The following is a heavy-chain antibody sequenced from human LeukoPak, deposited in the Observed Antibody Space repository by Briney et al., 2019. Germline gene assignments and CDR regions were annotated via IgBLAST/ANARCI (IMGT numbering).Heavy chain of an antibody. CDR2: IYTSGST. V-gene: IGHV4-4*07. J-gene: IGHJ5*02. CDR3: ARDVGDFWSHRYWFDP. D-gene: IGHD3-3*01. Sequence: PSETLSLTCTVSGGSISSYYWSWIRQPAGKGLEWIGRIYTSGSTIYNPSLKSRVTMSVDTSKNQFSLKLSSVTAADTAVYYCARDVGDFWSHRYWFDPWGQGTLVTVSS. CDR1: GGSISSYY.